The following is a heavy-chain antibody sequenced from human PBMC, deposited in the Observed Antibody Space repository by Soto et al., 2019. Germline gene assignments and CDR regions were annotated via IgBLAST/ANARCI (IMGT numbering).Heavy chain of an antibody. D-gene: IGHD4-17*01. J-gene: IGHJ6*02. CDR2: INHSGST. V-gene: IGHV4-34*01. CDR1: GGSFSGYY. CDR3: ARCNYGDYPHYYGMDV. Sequence: SETLSLTCAVYGGSFSGYYWSWIRQPPGKGLEWIGEINHSGSTNYNPSLKSRVTISVDTSKNQFSLKLSSVTAADTAVYYCARCNYGDYPHYYGMDVWGQGTTVTVSS.